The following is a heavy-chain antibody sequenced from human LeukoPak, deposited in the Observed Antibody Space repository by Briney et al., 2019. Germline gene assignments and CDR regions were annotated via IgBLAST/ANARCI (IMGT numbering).Heavy chain of an antibody. D-gene: IGHD6-13*01. Sequence: ASVKVSCKASGYTFTSYDINWVRQATGQGLEWMGWMNPNTGNTGYAQKFKGRVTMTRNTSTSTAYMELSSLRSDDTAVYYCAREWSGAAAGNWGQGTLVTVSS. CDR3: AREWSGAAAGN. J-gene: IGHJ4*02. CDR1: GYTFTSYD. CDR2: MNPNTGNT. V-gene: IGHV1-8*01.